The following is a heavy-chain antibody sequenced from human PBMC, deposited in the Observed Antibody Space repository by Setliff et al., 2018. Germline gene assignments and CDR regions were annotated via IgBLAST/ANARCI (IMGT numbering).Heavy chain of an antibody. CDR2: VDPEDGET. CDR3: ATTYYYDSSGYYLFQH. V-gene: IGHV1-69-2*01. D-gene: IGHD3-22*01. Sequence: ASVKVSCKVSGYTFTDYYMHWVQQAPGKGLEWMGRVDPEDGETIYAEKFQGRVTITADTSTDTAYMELSSLRSEDTAVYYCATTYYYDSSGYYLFQHWGQGTLVTVSS. J-gene: IGHJ1*01. CDR1: GYTFTDYY.